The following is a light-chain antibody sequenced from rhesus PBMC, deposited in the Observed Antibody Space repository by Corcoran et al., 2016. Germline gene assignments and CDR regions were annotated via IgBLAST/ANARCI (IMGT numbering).Light chain of an antibody. CDR2: AAS. Sequence: DIQMTQSPSSLSASVGDRVTITCQASQGISNWLVWYQQKPGNAPNLLIYAASSLQSGVPSRLSCSGSGTDVTLTSSSRQPEDFATYYCQQQNRHPPTFGQGTKVEIK. CDR1: QGISNW. V-gene: IGKV1-33*02. J-gene: IGKJ1*01. CDR3: QQQNRHPPT.